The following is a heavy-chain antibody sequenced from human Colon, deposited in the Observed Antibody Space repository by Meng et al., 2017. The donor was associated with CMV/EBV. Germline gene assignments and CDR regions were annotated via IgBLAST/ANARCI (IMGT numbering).Heavy chain of an antibody. J-gene: IGHJ4*02. Sequence: GGSLRLSCAASGFSFATYSMNWIRQAPGKGLEWVASISSRSSYSYYSESVKGRFSISRDNAKNLVYLQMDSLSDEDTAVYFCARDPTTLAYCNGARCPGYFDSWGQGTPVTVSS. D-gene: IGHD5-18*01. CDR2: ISSRSSYS. CDR1: GFSFATYS. V-gene: IGHV3-21*01. CDR3: ARDPTTLAYCNGARCPGYFDS.